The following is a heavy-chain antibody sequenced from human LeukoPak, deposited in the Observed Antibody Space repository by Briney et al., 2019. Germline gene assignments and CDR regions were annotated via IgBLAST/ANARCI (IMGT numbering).Heavy chain of an antibody. CDR3: ARYNRYWYFDL. Sequence: GGSLRLPCAASGFTVSSNFMSWVRQAPGKGLEWVSFIYSGGSTYYADSVKGRFTISRDNSKNTLSLQMNSLRAEDTAVYYCARYNRYWYFDLWGRGTLVTVSS. CDR2: IYSGGST. CDR1: GFTVSSNF. V-gene: IGHV3-66*01. D-gene: IGHD1-1*01. J-gene: IGHJ2*01.